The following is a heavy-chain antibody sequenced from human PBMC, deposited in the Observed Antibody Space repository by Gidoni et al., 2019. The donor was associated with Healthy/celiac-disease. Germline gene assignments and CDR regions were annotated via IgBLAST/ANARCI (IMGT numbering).Heavy chain of an antibody. J-gene: IGHJ4*02. Sequence: QVQLQQWGAGLLKPSEPLSLTCAVYGGSFSGYYWSWIRQPPGKGLEWIGEINHRGSTNYNPSLKSRVTISVDTSKNQFSLKLSSVTAADTAVYYCARGLGVLNYYDSSGLPGDYWGQGTLVTVSS. V-gene: IGHV4-34*01. CDR1: GGSFSGYY. CDR2: INHRGST. D-gene: IGHD3-22*01. CDR3: ARGLGVLNYYDSSGLPGDY.